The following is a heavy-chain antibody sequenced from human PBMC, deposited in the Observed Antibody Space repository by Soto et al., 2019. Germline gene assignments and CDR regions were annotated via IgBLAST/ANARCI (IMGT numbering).Heavy chain of an antibody. CDR2: INSDGSTT. CDR3: ARLPGYSTGWTPFDF. J-gene: IGHJ4*02. V-gene: IGHV3-74*01. D-gene: IGHD6-19*01. Sequence: HPGGSLRISCAASGFTFSNYWMHWVRQAPGKGLVWVSRINSDGSTTSHADSVKGRFTISRDNAKNTLYLQMNSLRAEDTAVYYCARLPGYSTGWTPFDFWGQGTQVTVSS. CDR1: GFTFSNYW.